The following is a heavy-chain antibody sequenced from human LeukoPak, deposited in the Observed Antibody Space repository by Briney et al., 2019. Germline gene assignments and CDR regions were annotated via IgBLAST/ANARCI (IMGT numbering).Heavy chain of an antibody. D-gene: IGHD3-10*01. J-gene: IGHJ4*01. CDR2: IGGGGYTT. Sequence: GGSLRLSCVASGLTFGNYGMNWVRQAPGKGLEWVSSIGGGGYTTYYADSVRGRFTISRDNSKDSMYLQMSSLRAEDTAIYYCTEVESSYCRIWGQGTLVTVSS. V-gene: IGHV3-23*01. CDR3: TEVESSYCRI. CDR1: GLTFGNYG.